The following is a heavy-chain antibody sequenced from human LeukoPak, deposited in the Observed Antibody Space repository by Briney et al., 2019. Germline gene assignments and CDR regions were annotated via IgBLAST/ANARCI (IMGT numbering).Heavy chain of an antibody. Sequence: GGSLRLSCAASGFTFSSYTMNWVRQPPGKGLEWVSNIGTSSTTIYYADSVKGRFTISRDNSKNTLYLQMNSLRAEDTAVYYCARAIVALDYWGQGTLVTVSS. J-gene: IGHJ4*02. D-gene: IGHD2/OR15-2a*01. CDR1: GFTFSSYT. CDR3: ARAIVALDY. CDR2: IGTSSTTI. V-gene: IGHV3-48*01.